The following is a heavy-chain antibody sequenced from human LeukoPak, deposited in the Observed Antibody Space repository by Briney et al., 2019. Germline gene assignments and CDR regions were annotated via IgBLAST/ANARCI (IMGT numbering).Heavy chain of an antibody. D-gene: IGHD3-3*01. J-gene: IGHJ6*02. CDR2: ISGSGGST. CDR3: AKTVERTRITISGVVYGMDV. V-gene: IGHV3-23*01. CDR1: GFTFSSYA. Sequence: GGSLRLSCAASGFTFSSYAMSWVRQAPGKGLEWVSAISGSGGSTYYADSVKGRFTISRDNSKNTLYLQMNSLRAEDTAVYYCAKTVERTRITISGVVYGMDVWGQGTTVTVSS.